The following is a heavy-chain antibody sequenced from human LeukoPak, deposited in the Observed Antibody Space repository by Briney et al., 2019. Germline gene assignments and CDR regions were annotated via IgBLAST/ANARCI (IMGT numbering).Heavy chain of an antibody. J-gene: IGHJ3*02. CDR3: ARAPLTTKERFDI. D-gene: IGHD4-11*01. CDR2: IYHSGST. Sequence: GSLRLSCEASGFTFNTYWIHWVRQPPGKGLEWIGEIYHSGSTNYNPSLKSRVTISVDKSKNQFSLKLSSVTAADTAVYYCARAPLTTKERFDIWGQGTMVTVSS. V-gene: IGHV4-4*02. CDR1: GFTFNTYW.